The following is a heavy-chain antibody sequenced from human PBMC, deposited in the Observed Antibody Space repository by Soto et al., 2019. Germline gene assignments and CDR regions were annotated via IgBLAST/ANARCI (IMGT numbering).Heavy chain of an antibody. J-gene: IGHJ6*02. CDR3: ARERHSSRHIYYYGMDV. D-gene: IGHD6-13*01. V-gene: IGHV1-69*13. Sequence: GASVKVSCKASGGTFSSYAISWVRPAPGQGLEWMVGIIPIFGTANYAQKSQGRVTITADESTSTAYMELSSLRSEDTAVYYCARERHSSRHIYYYGMDVWGQGTTVTVSS. CDR1: GGTFSSYA. CDR2: IIPIFGTA.